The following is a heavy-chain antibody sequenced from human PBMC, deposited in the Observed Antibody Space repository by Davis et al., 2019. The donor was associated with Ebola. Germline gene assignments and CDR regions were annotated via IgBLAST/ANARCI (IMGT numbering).Heavy chain of an antibody. J-gene: IGHJ2*01. V-gene: IGHV5-51*01. Sequence: GGSLRLSCKGSGYSFTSYWIAWVRQLPGKGLECMGIIYPGDSETRYSPSFQGQVTISADKSITTAYLQWNSLKASDTAMYYCARQVGVGATIIPYWYFDLWGRGTLVTVSS. D-gene: IGHD5-12*01. CDR1: GYSFTSYW. CDR3: ARQVGVGATIIPYWYFDL. CDR2: IYPGDSET.